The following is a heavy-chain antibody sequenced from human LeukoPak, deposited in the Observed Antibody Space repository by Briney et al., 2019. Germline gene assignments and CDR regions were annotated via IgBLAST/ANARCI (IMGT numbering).Heavy chain of an antibody. V-gene: IGHV1-69*01. J-gene: IGHJ6*03. Sequence: GGSLRLSCAASGFTFSNYAIHWVRQAPGQGLEWMGGIIPIFGTANYAQKFQGRVTITADESTSTAYMELSSLRSEDTAVYYCASLVATQYYYYMDVWGKGTTVTVSS. CDR3: ASLVATQYYYYMDV. CDR1: GFTFSNYA. D-gene: IGHD5-12*01. CDR2: IIPIFGTA.